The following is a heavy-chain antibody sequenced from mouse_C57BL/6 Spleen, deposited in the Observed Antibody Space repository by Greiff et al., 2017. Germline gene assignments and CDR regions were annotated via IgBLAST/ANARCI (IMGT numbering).Heavy chain of an antibody. Sequence: QVQLQQPGAELVRPGTSVKLSCKASGYTFTSYWMHWVKQRPGQGLEWIGVIDPSDSYTNYNQKFKGKATLTVDPSSSTAYMQLSSLTSEDSAVYYCARYSNYLYYYAMDYWGQGTSVTVSS. V-gene: IGHV1-59*01. CDR3: ARYSNYLYYYAMDY. D-gene: IGHD2-5*01. CDR2: IDPSDSYT. J-gene: IGHJ4*01. CDR1: GYTFTSYW.